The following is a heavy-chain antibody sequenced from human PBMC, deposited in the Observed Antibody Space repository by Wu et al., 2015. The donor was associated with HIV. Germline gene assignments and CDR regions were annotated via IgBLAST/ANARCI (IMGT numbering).Heavy chain of an antibody. V-gene: IGHV1-69*05. J-gene: IGHJ4*02. CDR1: GGTFSSYA. CDR2: VIPIFGTP. D-gene: IGHD3-16*02. CDR3: ARNLAISFWSEFYFDY. Sequence: QVQLVQSGAEVAKPGSSVKVSCKTSGGTFSSYAINWVRQAPGQGLEWMGGVIPIFGTPNYAQKFQGRVTITTDESTSTAYLDLSSLRSEDTAVYYCARNLAISFWSEFYFDYWGQGTLVTVSP.